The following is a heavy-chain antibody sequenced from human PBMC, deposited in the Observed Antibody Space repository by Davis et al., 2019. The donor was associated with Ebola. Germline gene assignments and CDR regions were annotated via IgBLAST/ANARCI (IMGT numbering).Heavy chain of an antibody. J-gene: IGHJ4*02. V-gene: IGHV5-51*01. CDR1: GYTFTSYW. Sequence: GESLKISCKGSGYTFTSYWIGWVRQMPGKGLEWMGTIYPGDSDTRYSPSFQGQVTMSADKSISTAYLQWSSLKASDTAMYYCARQGGGSGRLTSFDYWGRGTLVTVSS. D-gene: IGHD1-26*01. CDR3: ARQGGGSGRLTSFDY. CDR2: IYPGDSDT.